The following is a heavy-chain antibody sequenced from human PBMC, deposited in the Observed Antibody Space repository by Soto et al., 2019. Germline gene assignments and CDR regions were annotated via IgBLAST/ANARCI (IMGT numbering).Heavy chain of an antibody. J-gene: IGHJ6*03. V-gene: IGHV1-18*01. D-gene: IGHD4-4*01. CDR2: ISAYNGNT. CDR1: GYTFTSYG. CDR3: ARVPVTTTYYCYYYMDV. Sequence: QVQLVQSGAEVKKPGASVKVSCKASGYTFTSYGISWVRQAPGQGLEWMGWISAYNGNTNYAQKLQGRVTMTTDTATSTAYMELRSLRSDDKDVYYCARVPVTTTYYCYYYMDVWGKGTTVTVSS.